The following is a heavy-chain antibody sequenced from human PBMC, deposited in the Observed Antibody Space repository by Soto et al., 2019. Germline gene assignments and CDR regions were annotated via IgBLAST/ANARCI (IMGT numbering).Heavy chain of an antibody. CDR2: ISYDGSNK. D-gene: IGHD5-18*01. Sequence: GGSLRLSCAASGFTFSSYGMHWVRQAPGKGLEWVAVISYDGSNKYYADSVKGRFTISRDNSKNTLYLQMNSLRAEDTAVYYCAKDRYSYGYTYYYYYGMDVWGQGTTVTVSS. CDR3: AKDRYSYGYTYYYYYGMDV. CDR1: GFTFSSYG. J-gene: IGHJ6*02. V-gene: IGHV3-30*18.